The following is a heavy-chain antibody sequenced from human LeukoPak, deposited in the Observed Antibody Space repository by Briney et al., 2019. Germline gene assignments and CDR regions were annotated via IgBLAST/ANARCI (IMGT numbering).Heavy chain of an antibody. CDR3: ARLGGYCSTTACYQLDY. CDR1: GYSFTSYW. D-gene: IGHD2-2*01. Sequence: LAESPKISCKGSGYSFTSYWIACVRQMPGKGLEWMGIIYPGDSDTTYSPSIQGQVTISADKSISTAYLQWNSLQASDTAMYYCARLGGYCSTTACYQLDYWGQGTLVTVSS. J-gene: IGHJ4*02. CDR2: IYPGDSDT. V-gene: IGHV5-51*01.